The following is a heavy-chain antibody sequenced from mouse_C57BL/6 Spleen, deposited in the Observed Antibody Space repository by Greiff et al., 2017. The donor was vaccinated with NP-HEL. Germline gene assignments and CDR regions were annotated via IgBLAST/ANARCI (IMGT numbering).Heavy chain of an antibody. Sequence: EVKLMESGGDLVKPGGSLKLSCAASGFTFSSYGMSWVRQTPDKRLEWVATISSGGSYTYYPDSVKGRFTISRDNAKNTLYLQMSSLKSEDTAMYYCASPIYDGYYEGYFDVWGTGTTVTVSS. CDR3: ASPIYDGYYEGYFDV. CDR2: ISSGGSYT. J-gene: IGHJ1*03. CDR1: GFTFSSYG. D-gene: IGHD2-3*01. V-gene: IGHV5-6*01.